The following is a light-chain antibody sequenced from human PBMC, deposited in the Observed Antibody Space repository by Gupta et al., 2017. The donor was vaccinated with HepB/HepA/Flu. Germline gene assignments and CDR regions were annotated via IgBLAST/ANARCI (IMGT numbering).Light chain of an antibody. CDR2: QDS. Sequence: SYELTQPPSVSVSPGQTASITCSGDKLGDKYACWYQQKPGQSPVLVIYQDSKRPSGIPERVSGSNSGSTATLTISGTQAMDEADYYCQAWDSSTFVVFGGGTKLTVL. V-gene: IGLV3-1*01. CDR3: QAWDSSTFVV. J-gene: IGLJ2*01. CDR1: KLGDKY.